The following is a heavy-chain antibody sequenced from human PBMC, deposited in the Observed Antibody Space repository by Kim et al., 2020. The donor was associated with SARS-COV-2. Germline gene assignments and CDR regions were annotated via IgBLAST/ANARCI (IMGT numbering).Heavy chain of an antibody. D-gene: IGHD6-13*01. J-gene: IGHJ4*02. Sequence: SSARKFQGRVTMTRDTSTSTVYMELSSLRSEDTAVYYCARWIAAAGTLDYWGQGTLVTVSS. CDR3: ARWIAAAGTLDY. V-gene: IGHV1-46*01.